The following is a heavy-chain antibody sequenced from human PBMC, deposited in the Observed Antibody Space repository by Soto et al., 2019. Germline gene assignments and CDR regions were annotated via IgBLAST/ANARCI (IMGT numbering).Heavy chain of an antibody. CDR1: GGSFSGYY. Sequence: PSETLSLTCAVYGGSFSGYYWSWIRQPPGKGLEWIGEINHSGSTNYNPSLKSRVTISVDTSKNQFSLKLSSVTAADTAVYYCARVYYDYVWGSYRFPSMNWFDPWGQGTLVTVSS. D-gene: IGHD3-16*02. V-gene: IGHV4-34*01. CDR2: INHSGST. J-gene: IGHJ5*02. CDR3: ARVYYDYVWGSYRFPSMNWFDP.